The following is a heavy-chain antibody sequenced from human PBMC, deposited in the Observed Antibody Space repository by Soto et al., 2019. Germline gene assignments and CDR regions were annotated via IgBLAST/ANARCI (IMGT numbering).Heavy chain of an antibody. D-gene: IGHD6-6*01. CDR3: ARGASIAGRFDY. CDR1: GFTFSSYG. V-gene: IGHV3-33*01. Sequence: QVQLVESGGGVVQPGRSLRLSCAASGFTFSSYGMHWVRQAPGKGLEWVAVIWDDGSNKYYADSVKGQFTISRDNTKNNQEQPMNNLRTGDTAVYFWARGASIAGRFDYWGQGTLVNVSS. J-gene: IGHJ4*02. CDR2: IWDDGSNK.